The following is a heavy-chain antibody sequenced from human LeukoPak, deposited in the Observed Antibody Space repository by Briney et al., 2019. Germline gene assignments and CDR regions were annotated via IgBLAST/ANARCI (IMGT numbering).Heavy chain of an antibody. D-gene: IGHD1-26*01. CDR2: ISYDGSNK. Sequence: PGRSLRLSCAASGFTFSSYGMHWVRQAPGKGLEWVAVISYDGSNKYYADSVKGRFTISRDNSKNTLYLQMNSLRAEDTAVYYCARGRWEPEDDAFDIWGQGTMVTVSS. J-gene: IGHJ3*02. CDR3: ARGRWEPEDDAFDI. V-gene: IGHV3-30*03. CDR1: GFTFSSYG.